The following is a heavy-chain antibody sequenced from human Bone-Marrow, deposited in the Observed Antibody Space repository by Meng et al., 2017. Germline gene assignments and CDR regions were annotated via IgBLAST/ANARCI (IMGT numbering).Heavy chain of an antibody. J-gene: IGHJ4*02. CDR3: AKDLGFDDY. CDR1: GFTFSSYG. Sequence: VQLVESGGGVVQPGRSLRLSCAASGFTFSSYGMHWVRQAPGKGLEWVSTVSGIGASTYYADSVKGRFTISRENSKNTLYVQMNSLRVEDTAVYYCAKDLGFDDYWGQGTLVTVSS. V-gene: IGHV3-23*04. CDR2: VSGIGAST. D-gene: IGHD3-16*01.